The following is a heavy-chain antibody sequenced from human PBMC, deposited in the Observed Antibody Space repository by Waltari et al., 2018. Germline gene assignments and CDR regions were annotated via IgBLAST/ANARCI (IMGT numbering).Heavy chain of an antibody. CDR2: IYYSGST. Sequence: QVQLQESGPGLVKPSETLSLTCTVSGGSVSSGSYSWSWIRQPPGKGLEWIGYIYYSGSTNYNPSLKSRVTISVDTSKNQFSLKLSSVTAADTAVYYCARGISDGRNYGMDVWGQGTTVTVSS. V-gene: IGHV4-61*01. D-gene: IGHD2-21*01. J-gene: IGHJ6*02. CDR1: GGSVSSGSYS. CDR3: ARGISDGRNYGMDV.